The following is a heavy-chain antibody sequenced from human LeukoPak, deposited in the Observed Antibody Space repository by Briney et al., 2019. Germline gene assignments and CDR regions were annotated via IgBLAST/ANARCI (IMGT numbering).Heavy chain of an antibody. CDR3: ARGRDYYDSSGYYQGPWFDY. Sequence: PSETLSLTCTVSGGSISSSSYYWGWIRQPPGRGLEWIGSIYYSGSTYYNPSLKSRVTISVDTSKNQFSLKLSSVTAADTAVYYCARGRDYYDSSGYYQGPWFDYWGQGTLVTVSS. CDR2: IYYSGST. J-gene: IGHJ4*02. V-gene: IGHV4-39*07. D-gene: IGHD3-22*01. CDR1: GGSISSSSYY.